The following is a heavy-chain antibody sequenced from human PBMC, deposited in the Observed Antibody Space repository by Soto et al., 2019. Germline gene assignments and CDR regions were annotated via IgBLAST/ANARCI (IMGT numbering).Heavy chain of an antibody. J-gene: IGHJ3*02. CDR3: ARDPDFGAFDI. CDR2: IYYSGST. Sequence: QVQLQESGPGLVKPSETLSLTCTVSGGSISSYYLSWIRQPPGKGLEWIGYIYYSGSTNHNPSLKSRVTISLDTSKNQFSLKLSSVTAADTAVYYCARDPDFGAFDIWGQGTMVTVSS. CDR1: GGSISSYY. D-gene: IGHD3-10*01. V-gene: IGHV4-59*01.